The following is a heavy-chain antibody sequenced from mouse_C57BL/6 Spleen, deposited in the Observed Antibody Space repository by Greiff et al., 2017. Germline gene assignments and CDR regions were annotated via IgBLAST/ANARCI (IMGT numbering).Heavy chain of an antibody. D-gene: IGHD3-2*02. V-gene: IGHV1-74*01. Sequence: QVQLQQPGAELVKPGASVKVSCKASGYTFTSYWMHWVKQRPGQGLEWIGRLHPSDSDTNSNQKFKGKATLTVDKSSSTAYMQLSCLTSEDSAVYYCAMSSGTRGYYAMDYWGQGTSVTVSS. CDR3: AMSSGTRGYYAMDY. CDR2: LHPSDSDT. CDR1: GYTFTSYW. J-gene: IGHJ4*01.